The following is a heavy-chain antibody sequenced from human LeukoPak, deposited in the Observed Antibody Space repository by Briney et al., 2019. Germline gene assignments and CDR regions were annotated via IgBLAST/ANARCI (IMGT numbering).Heavy chain of an antibody. CDR1: GFTVSSNY. J-gene: IGHJ6*03. V-gene: IGHV3-7*01. Sequence: GGSLRLSCAASGFTVSSNYMSWVRQAPGKGLEWVANIKQDGSEKYYVDSVKGRFTISRDNAKNSLYLQMNSLRAEDTAVYYCARGSRGSGYYLGGYYYYYYMDVWGKGTTATVSS. CDR2: IKQDGSEK. D-gene: IGHD3-3*01. CDR3: ARGSRGSGYYLGGYYYYYYMDV.